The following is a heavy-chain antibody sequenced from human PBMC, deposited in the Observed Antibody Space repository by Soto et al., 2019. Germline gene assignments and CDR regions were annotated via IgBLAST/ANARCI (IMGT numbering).Heavy chain of an antibody. V-gene: IGHV1-69*01. D-gene: IGHD5-18*01. CDR2: IIPIFGTA. Sequence: QVQLVQSGAELKKPGSSVKVSCKASGGTFSSYAISWVRQAPGQGLEWMGGIIPIFGTANYAQKFQGRVTITADESTSTAYMELSSLSSEDTSVSYCARAYVDTDMVTSPYYYGMDVWGQGTTVTFSS. CDR3: ARAYVDTDMVTSPYYYGMDV. J-gene: IGHJ6*02. CDR1: GGTFSSYA.